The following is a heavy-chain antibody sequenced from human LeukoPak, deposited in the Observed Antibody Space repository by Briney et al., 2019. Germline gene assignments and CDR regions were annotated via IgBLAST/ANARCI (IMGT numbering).Heavy chain of an antibody. J-gene: IGHJ4*02. CDR3: AKDHMSSPVTYGYSFDS. CDR1: GFTFNIYA. CDR2: ISGSGVST. V-gene: IGHV3-23*01. Sequence: GGSLRLSCAASGFTFNIYAMNWVRQAPGKGLEWVAAISGSGVSTRDADSVKGRFTISRDNSKNTLYLQMSSLRAEDTAVYYCAKDHMSSPVTYGYSFDSWGQGTLVAVSS. D-gene: IGHD5-18*01.